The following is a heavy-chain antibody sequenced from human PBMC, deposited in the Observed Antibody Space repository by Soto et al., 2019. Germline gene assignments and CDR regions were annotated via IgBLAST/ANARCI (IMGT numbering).Heavy chain of an antibody. D-gene: IGHD6-13*01. V-gene: IGHV4-59*01. CDR2: IYYSGST. CDR1: GGSISSYY. CDR3: ARFRRPKRPIAAAARGHWFAP. J-gene: IGHJ5*02. Sequence: SETLSLTCTVSGGSISSYYWSWIRQPPGKGLEWIGYIYYSGSTNYNPSLKSRVTISVDTSKNQFSLKLSSVTAADAAVYYCARFRRPKRPIAAAARGHWFAPGGQETRVTVS.